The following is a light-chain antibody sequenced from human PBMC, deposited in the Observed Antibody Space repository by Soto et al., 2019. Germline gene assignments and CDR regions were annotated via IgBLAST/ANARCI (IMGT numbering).Light chain of an antibody. CDR3: GTWARSLSVVL. Sequence: QSVLTQPPSVSAAPGQTVTISCSGSSSNIGNNYVSWYQQLPGTAPKLLIYDDYKRPSGIPDRFSGSKSGTSATLGITGLQTGDEADYYCGTWARSLSVVLFGGGTKLTVL. J-gene: IGLJ2*01. CDR2: DDY. V-gene: IGLV1-51*01. CDR1: SSNIGNNY.